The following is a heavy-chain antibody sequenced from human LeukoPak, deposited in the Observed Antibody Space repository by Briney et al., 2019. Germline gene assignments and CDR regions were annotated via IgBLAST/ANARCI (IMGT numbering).Heavy chain of an antibody. D-gene: IGHD3-16*02. CDR1: GGSLSDYY. CDR3: ATFKPARDWGTYRVNWLDP. CDR2: INHSRST. Sequence: SETLSLTCAVYGGSLSDYYWSRIRQPPGKGLEWIGEINHSRSTNYNSSLKSRITISLDTSKNQFSLKLSSVTAADTAVYYCATFKPARDWGTYRVNWLDPWGQGTLVTVSS. J-gene: IGHJ5*02. V-gene: IGHV4-34*01.